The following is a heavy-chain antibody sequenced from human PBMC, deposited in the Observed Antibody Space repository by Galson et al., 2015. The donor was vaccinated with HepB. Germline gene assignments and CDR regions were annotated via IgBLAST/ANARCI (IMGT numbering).Heavy chain of an antibody. J-gene: IGHJ4*02. V-gene: IGHV1-18*01. CDR1: GYTFTSYG. CDR2: ISAYNGNT. Sequence: SVKVSCKASGYTFTSYGISWVRQAPGQGLEWMGWISAYNGNTNYAQKLQGRVTMTTDTSTSTAYMELRGLRSDDTAVYYCARKALDCNGGSCYDYWGQGTLVTVSS. D-gene: IGHD2-15*01. CDR3: ARKALDCNGGSCYDY.